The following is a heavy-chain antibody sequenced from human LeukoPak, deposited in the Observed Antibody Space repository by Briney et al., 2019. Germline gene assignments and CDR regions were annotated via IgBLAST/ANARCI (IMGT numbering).Heavy chain of an antibody. J-gene: IGHJ4*02. Sequence: SETLSLTCAVYGGPFGVYYWSWVRQPPGKGLEWIGEINHSGSTNYNPSLKSRVTISVDTSKNHFSLKLSSVTAADTAVYYCARPGAGDLDYWGQGTLVTVSS. D-gene: IGHD3-10*01. CDR1: GGPFGVYY. CDR3: ARPGAGDLDY. CDR2: INHSGST. V-gene: IGHV4-34*01.